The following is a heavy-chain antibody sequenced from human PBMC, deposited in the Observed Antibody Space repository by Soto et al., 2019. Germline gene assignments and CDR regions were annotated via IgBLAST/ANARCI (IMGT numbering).Heavy chain of an antibody. CDR3: ARDVDGDGYNLRWFDP. CDR1: GYTFTGYY. V-gene: IGHV1-2*04. Sequence: ASVKVSCKASGYTFTGYYMHWVRQAPGQGLEWMGWINPNSGGTNYAQKFQGWVTMTTDTSISTAYMELSRLRSEDTAVHYCARDVDGDGYNLRWFDPWGQGTLVTVSS. J-gene: IGHJ5*02. D-gene: IGHD5-12*01. CDR2: INPNSGGT.